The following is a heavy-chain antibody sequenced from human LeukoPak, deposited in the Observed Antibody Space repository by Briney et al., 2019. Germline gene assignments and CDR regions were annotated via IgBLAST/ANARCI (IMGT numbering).Heavy chain of an antibody. CDR2: IRYNGNNQ. Sequence: GGSLRLSCAASGFTFNNYGMHWVRQAPGKGLEWVAFIRYNGNNQYYADSVKGRFTISRDNSKNTLYLQMNSLRAEDTAVYYCARDGTGTNGGTFDYWGQGTLVTVSS. CDR1: GFTFNNYG. CDR3: ARDGTGTNGGTFDY. D-gene: IGHD1-1*01. J-gene: IGHJ4*02. V-gene: IGHV3-30*02.